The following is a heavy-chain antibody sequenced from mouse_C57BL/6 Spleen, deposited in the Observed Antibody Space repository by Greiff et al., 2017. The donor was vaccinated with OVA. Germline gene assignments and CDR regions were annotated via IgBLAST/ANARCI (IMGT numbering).Heavy chain of an antibody. CDR3: ARLDTTVVEDFDY. CDR1: GYAFSSSW. D-gene: IGHD1-1*01. V-gene: IGHV1-82*01. J-gene: IGHJ2*01. Sequence: QVQLKESGPELVKPGASVKISCKASGYAFSSSWMNWVKQRPGKGLEWIGRIYPGDGDTNYNGKFKGKATLTADKSSSTAYMQLSSLTSEDSAVYFCARLDTTVVEDFDYWGQGTTLTVSS. CDR2: IYPGDGDT.